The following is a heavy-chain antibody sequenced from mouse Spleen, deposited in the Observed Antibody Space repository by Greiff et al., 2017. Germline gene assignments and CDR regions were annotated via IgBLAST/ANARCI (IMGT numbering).Heavy chain of an antibody. CDR1: GYSFTGYF. Sequence: EVQLQESGPELVKPGDSVKISCKASGYSFTGYFMNWVMQSHGKSLEWIGRINPYNGDTFYNQKFKGKATLTVDKSSSTAHMELRSLTSEDSAVYYCGMGDDYTLYYAMDYWGQGTSVTVSS. J-gene: IGHJ4*01. V-gene: IGHV1-20*01. D-gene: IGHD2-4*01. CDR2: INPYNGDT. CDR3: GMGDDYTLYYAMDY.